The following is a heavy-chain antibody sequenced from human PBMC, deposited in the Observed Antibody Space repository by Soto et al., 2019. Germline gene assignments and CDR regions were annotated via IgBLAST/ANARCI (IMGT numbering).Heavy chain of an antibody. CDR3: ARTYCSSTSCYFFVSGWFDP. J-gene: IGHJ5*02. CDR1: GYTFTSYY. D-gene: IGHD2-2*01. V-gene: IGHV1-18*04. CDR2: ISAYNGNT. Sequence: QVQLVQSGAEVKKPGASVKVSCKASGYTFTSYYMHWVRQAPGQGLEWMGWISAYNGNTNYAQKLQGRVTMTTDTSTSTAYMELRSLRSDDTAVYYCARTYCSSTSCYFFVSGWFDPWGQGTLVTVSS.